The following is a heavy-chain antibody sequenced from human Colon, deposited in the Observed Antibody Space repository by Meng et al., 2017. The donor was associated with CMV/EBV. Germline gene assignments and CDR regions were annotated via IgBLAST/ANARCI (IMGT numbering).Heavy chain of an antibody. CDR2: INHSGST. V-gene: IGHV4-34*01. CDR3: ARGRLPTDP. CDR1: GGSFSGYY. J-gene: IGHJ5*02. Sequence: QVQLQPWGAGLLKPSETLSLTCAGYGGSFSGYYWSWIRQPPGKGLEWIGEINHSGSTNYNPSLKSRVTISVDTSKNQFSLKLSSVTAADTAVYYCARGRLPTDPWGQGTLVTVSS. D-gene: IGHD4-11*01.